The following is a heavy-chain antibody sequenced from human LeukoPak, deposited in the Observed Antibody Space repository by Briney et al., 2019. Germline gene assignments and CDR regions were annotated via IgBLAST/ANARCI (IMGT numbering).Heavy chain of an antibody. CDR2: TPYSGDT. Sequence: PSETLSLTCTVSGDSISSSNYYWGWIRQPPGKGLEWIGSTPYSGDTVYNPSLKSRIIISVDTSKNQFSLKLTSVTAADTAVYHCVRSLATSGMYWGQGTLVTVSS. D-gene: IGHD6-13*01. CDR3: VRSLATSGMY. CDR1: GDSISSSNYY. V-gene: IGHV4-39*01. J-gene: IGHJ4*02.